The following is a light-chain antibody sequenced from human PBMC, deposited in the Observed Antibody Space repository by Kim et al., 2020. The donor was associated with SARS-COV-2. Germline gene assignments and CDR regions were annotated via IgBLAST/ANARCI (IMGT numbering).Light chain of an antibody. J-gene: IGKJ1*01. CDR1: QSVSSSY. CDR2: GAS. CDR3: QQYGSSPRT. Sequence: EIVLTQFPGTLSLSPGERATLSCRASQSVSSSYVAWYQQKPGQAPRLLIYGASRRATGIPDRFSGSGSGTDFTLTISRLEPEDFAVYYCQQYGSSPRTFGQGTKLEI. V-gene: IGKV3-20*01.